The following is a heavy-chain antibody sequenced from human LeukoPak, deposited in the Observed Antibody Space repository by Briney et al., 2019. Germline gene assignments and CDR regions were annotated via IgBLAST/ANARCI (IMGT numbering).Heavy chain of an antibody. Sequence: SETLSLTCTVSGGSIRSYWSWIRQPAGKGLEWIGRIYTSGSTNYNPSLKSRVTMSVDTSKNQFSLKLSSVTAADTAVYYCARDRYYYDSSGYYWFDPWGQGTLVTVSS. J-gene: IGHJ5*02. CDR2: IYTSGST. CDR3: ARDRYYYDSSGYYWFDP. D-gene: IGHD3-22*01. CDR1: GGSIRSY. V-gene: IGHV4-4*07.